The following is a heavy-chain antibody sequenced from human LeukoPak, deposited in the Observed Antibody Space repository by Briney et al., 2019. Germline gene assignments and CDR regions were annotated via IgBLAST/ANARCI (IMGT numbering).Heavy chain of an antibody. V-gene: IGHV4-34*01. J-gene: IGHJ4*02. CDR3: ARGPLDTAVATYYFDY. D-gene: IGHD5-18*01. CDR1: GGSFSGYY. Sequence: KPSETLSLTCAVYGGSFSGYYWRWIRQPPGKGLEWIGELNHSGSTNYNSSLKSRVTISVDTSKDQFSLKLSSVTAADTAVYYCARGPLDTAVATYYFDYWAQGTLVTVSS. CDR2: LNHSGST.